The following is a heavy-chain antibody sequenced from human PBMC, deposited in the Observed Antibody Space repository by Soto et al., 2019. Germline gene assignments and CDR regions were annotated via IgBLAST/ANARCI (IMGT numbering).Heavy chain of an antibody. Sequence: QVQLVQSGAEVKKPGASVKVSCKASGYTFTGYYMHWVRQAPGQGLEWMGWINPNSGGTTYAQKFQGRVTMTRDTSISTAYMELSRLRSDDTAVYYCARCIIAAAGDFDPWGQGTLVTVSS. V-gene: IGHV1-2*02. CDR1: GYTFTGYY. D-gene: IGHD6-13*01. CDR3: ARCIIAAAGDFDP. J-gene: IGHJ5*02. CDR2: INPNSGGT.